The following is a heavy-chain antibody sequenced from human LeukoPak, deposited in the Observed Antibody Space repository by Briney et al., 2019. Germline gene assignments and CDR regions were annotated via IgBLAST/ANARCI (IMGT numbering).Heavy chain of an antibody. D-gene: IGHD3-3*01. CDR2: ILHSGST. CDR1: GVSITSDTYY. Sequence: SETLSLTCGVSGVSITSDTYYWSWIRQPPGKGLEWIGYILHSGSTYHNPSLKSRVTISVDTSKNQFSLKLSSVTAADTAVYFCARTRDFWSAYFDYWGQGILVTVSS. J-gene: IGHJ4*02. CDR3: ARTRDFWSAYFDY. V-gene: IGHV4-30-2*01.